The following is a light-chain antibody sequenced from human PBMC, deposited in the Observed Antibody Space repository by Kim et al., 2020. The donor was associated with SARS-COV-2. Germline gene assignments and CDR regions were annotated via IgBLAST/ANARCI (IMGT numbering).Light chain of an antibody. CDR2: GAF. CDR1: QSVGTD. CDR3: QQYNNWPPWT. Sequence: PGEPATLSCRASQSVGTDLAWYQQRPGQAPRLLIHGAFTRATGIPARFSGSGSGTEFTLTISGLQSEDFAVYYCQQYNNWPPWTFGQGTKVDIK. V-gene: IGKV3-15*01. J-gene: IGKJ1*01.